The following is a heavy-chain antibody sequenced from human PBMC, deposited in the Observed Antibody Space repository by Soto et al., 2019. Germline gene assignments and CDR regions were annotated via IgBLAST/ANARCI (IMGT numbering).Heavy chain of an antibody. J-gene: IGHJ3*02. Sequence: QITLKESGPTLVKPTETLTLTCTFSGFSLSARGEGVGWIRQPPGKALEWLAIIYWDDDKRYSPSLRTTFTITKDTSKNQVVLTMTNMDPVDTATYFCAHRPCNSAWHDAYYIWGPGTMVTVSS. V-gene: IGHV2-5*02. CDR3: AHRPCNSAWHDAYYI. D-gene: IGHD4-4*01. CDR1: GFSLSARGEG. CDR2: IYWDDDK.